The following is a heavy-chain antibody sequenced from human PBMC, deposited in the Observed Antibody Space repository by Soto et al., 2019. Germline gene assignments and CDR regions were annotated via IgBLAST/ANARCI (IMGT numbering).Heavy chain of an antibody. CDR2: ICAGRGNR. J-gene: IGHJ3*02. D-gene: IGHD3-22*01. CDR1: WDTLIKYA. CDR3: ARDGYYDSSAYKKHDAFDI. Sequence: ASVKVSCKASWDTLIKYAIHWVRQSPEQRLEWMGWICAGRGNRRFSPKLQGRVTMTTDTSTSTAYMELRSLRSDDTAVYYCARDGYYDSSAYKKHDAFDIWGQGTMVTVSS. V-gene: IGHV1-3*01.